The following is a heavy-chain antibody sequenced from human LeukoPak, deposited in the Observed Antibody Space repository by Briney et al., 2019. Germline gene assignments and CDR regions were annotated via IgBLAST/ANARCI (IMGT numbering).Heavy chain of an antibody. Sequence: GGSLRLSCVASGFTFSSYSVNWVRQAPGKGLGWVSSISSSSSYIYYADSVKGRFTISRDNAKNSLYLQMNSLRAEDTAVYYCARGDRDLYCSSTSCYPVLGGQGTLVTVSS. J-gene: IGHJ4*02. D-gene: IGHD2-2*01. CDR3: ARGDRDLYCSSTSCYPVL. CDR1: GFTFSSYS. V-gene: IGHV3-21*01. CDR2: ISSSSSYI.